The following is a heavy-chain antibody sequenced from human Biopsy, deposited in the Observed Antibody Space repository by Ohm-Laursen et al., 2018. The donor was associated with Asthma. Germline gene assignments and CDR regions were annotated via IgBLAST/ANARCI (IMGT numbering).Heavy chain of an antibody. V-gene: IGHV3-7*03. D-gene: IGHD4-23*01. CDR3: ARAYGGNFFSGAFDI. CDR2: IKHDGSEK. CDR1: GFTFCDYW. Sequence: SLRLSFSASGFTFCDYWMRWVRQGPGKGLEWVGNIKHDGSEKNHVDSLKGRFTISRDISKNTLSLQMNSLRAEDTAVYYCARAYGGNFFSGAFDIWGQGTMVTVSS. J-gene: IGHJ3*02.